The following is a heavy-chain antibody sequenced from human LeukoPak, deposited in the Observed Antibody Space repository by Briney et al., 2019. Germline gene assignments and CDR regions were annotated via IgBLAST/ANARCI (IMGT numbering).Heavy chain of an antibody. Sequence: GGSLRLSCAASGFTVSSNYMSWVRQAPGKGLEWVSVIYSGGSTYYADSVKGRFTISRDNSKNTLYLQMNSLRAEDTAVYYCAKDPSVAATLDYWGQGTLVTVSS. D-gene: IGHD2-15*01. V-gene: IGHV3-53*01. CDR2: IYSGGST. CDR3: AKDPSVAATLDY. J-gene: IGHJ4*02. CDR1: GFTVSSNY.